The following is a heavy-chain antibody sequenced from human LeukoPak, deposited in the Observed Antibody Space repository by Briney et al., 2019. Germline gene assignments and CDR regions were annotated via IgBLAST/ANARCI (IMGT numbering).Heavy chain of an antibody. D-gene: IGHD5-12*01. CDR2: ISGSGGST. V-gene: IGHV3-23*01. CDR3: TTDWGYNKELAFDY. Sequence: PGGSLRLSCAASGFTFSSYAMSWVRQAPGKGLEWVSAISGSGGSTYYADSVKGRFTISRDDSKSTLYLQMNSLKTEDTAVYYCTTDWGYNKELAFDYWGQGTLVTVSS. J-gene: IGHJ4*02. CDR1: GFTFSSYA.